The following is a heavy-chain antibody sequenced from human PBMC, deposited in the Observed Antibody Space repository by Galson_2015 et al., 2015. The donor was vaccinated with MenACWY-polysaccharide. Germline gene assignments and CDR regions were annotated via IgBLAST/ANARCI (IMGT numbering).Heavy chain of an antibody. D-gene: IGHD3-3*01. CDR1: GFPFSDSW. CDR2: IKQSGSEK. Sequence: SLRLSCAASGFPFSDSWMTWIRQAPGKGLEWVATIKQSGSEKYYVDSVEGRFTVSRDNAKNSLYLQMNSLRAEDTAVYYCARARSWSGYFAFDFWGQGT. CDR3: ARARSWSGYFAFDF. V-gene: IGHV3-7*01. J-gene: IGHJ3*01.